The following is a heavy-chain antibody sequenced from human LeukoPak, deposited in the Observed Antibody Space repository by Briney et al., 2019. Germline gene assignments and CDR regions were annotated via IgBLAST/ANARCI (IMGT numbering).Heavy chain of an antibody. V-gene: IGHV3-20*04. J-gene: IGHJ4*02. CDR2: INWNGDMT. D-gene: IGHD3-3*01. CDR1: GFTFDENG. CDR3: ARGDFWSGYPQYYFGY. Sequence: AGGSLRLSCAASGFTFDENGMSWVRQAPGKGLEWVSGINWNGDMTNYADSVKGRFTISRDNSKNTLYLQMNSLRAEDTAVYYCARGDFWSGYPQYYFGYWGQGTLVTVSS.